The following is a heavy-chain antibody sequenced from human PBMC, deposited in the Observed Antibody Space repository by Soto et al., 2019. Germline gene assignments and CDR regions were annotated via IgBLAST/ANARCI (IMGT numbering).Heavy chain of an antibody. CDR2: ISGSGGST. V-gene: IGHV3-23*01. CDR1: GFTFSSYA. Sequence: GGSLRLSCAASGFTFSSYAMSWVRQAPGKGLEWVSAISGSGGSTYYADSVKGRFTISRDNSKNTLYLQMNSLRAEDTAVYYCAKPSDYGDYSWYFDLWGRGTLVTVSS. D-gene: IGHD4-17*01. J-gene: IGHJ2*01. CDR3: AKPSDYGDYSWYFDL.